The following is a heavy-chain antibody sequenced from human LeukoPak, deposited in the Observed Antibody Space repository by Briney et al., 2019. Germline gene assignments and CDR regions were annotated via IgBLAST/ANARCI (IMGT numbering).Heavy chain of an antibody. J-gene: IGHJ5*02. CDR3: ASWDYDFWSGYSS. D-gene: IGHD3-3*01. Sequence: GASVKDSCKASVDTLTSYGISWVGQAPGQGLEWMGWISAYNGNTNYAQKLQGRVTMTTDTSTSTAYMELRSLSSDDTAVYYCASWDYDFWSGYSSWGQGTLVTVSS. CDR2: ISAYNGNT. CDR1: VDTLTSYG. V-gene: IGHV1-18*01.